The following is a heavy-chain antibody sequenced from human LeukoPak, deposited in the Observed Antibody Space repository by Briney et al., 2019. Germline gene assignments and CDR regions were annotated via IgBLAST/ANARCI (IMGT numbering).Heavy chain of an antibody. J-gene: IGHJ4*02. D-gene: IGHD3-22*01. CDR1: GYTFSSHA. Sequence: ASVKVSCKASGYTFSSHAMHWVRQAPGQRLEWMGWINAGNGITKYSQEFQGRVIITRDTSARTAYMELSSLRSEDMAVYYCARGAHYYDSSGYYLPFDYWGQGTLVTVSS. CDR3: ARGAHYYDSSGYYLPFDY. V-gene: IGHV1-3*03. CDR2: INAGNGIT.